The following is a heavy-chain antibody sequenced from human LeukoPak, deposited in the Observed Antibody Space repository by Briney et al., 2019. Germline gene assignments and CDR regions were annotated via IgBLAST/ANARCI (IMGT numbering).Heavy chain of an antibody. CDR2: ISSSSSYI. CDR3: ARASLGYSSGLRGKSLVY. CDR1: GFTFSSYS. J-gene: IGHJ4*02. V-gene: IGHV3-21*01. Sequence: GGSLRLSCAASGFTFSSYSMNWVRQAPGKGLEWVSSISSSSSYIYYADSVKGRFTISRDNAKNSLHLQMNSLRAEDTAVYYCARASLGYSSGLRGKSLVYWGQGTLVTVSS. D-gene: IGHD6-19*01.